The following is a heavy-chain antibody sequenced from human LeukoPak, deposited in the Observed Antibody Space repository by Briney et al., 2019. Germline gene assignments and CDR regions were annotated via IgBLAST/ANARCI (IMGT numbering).Heavy chain of an antibody. CDR1: GFIFSSYE. Sequence: GGSLRLSCAASGFIFSSYEMNWVRQAPGKGLEWVSYISSSGSTIYYADSVKGRFTISRDNAKNSLYLQMNSLRAEDTAVYYCASMGPVAGTADWFDPWGQGTLVTVSS. V-gene: IGHV3-48*03. CDR3: ASMGPVAGTADWFDP. J-gene: IGHJ5*02. CDR2: ISSSGSTI. D-gene: IGHD6-19*01.